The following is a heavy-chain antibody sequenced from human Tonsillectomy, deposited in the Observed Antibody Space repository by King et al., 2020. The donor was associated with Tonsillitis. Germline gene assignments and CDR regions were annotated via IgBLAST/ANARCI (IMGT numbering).Heavy chain of an antibody. CDR1: GFIVSSNY. J-gene: IGHJ6*02. CDR3: ARTPCTSFYYGMDV. V-gene: IGHV3-53*04. Sequence: VQLVESGGGLVQPGGSLRLSCAASGFIVSSNYMTWVRQAPGKGLEWVSVIYSGGSTYYADSVKGRFTISRHNSKNTLYLQMNSLRAEDTAVYYSARTPCTSFYYGMDVWGQGTAVTVSS. D-gene: IGHD3-16*02. CDR2: IYSGGST.